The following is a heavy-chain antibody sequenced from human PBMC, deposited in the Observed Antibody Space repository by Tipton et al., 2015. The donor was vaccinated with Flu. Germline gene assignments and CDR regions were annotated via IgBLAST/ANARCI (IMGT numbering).Heavy chain of an antibody. D-gene: IGHD2-2*01. CDR3: ARGRGGATSEACDV. Sequence: LRLSCAVYGGSFTDYYWSWIRQPPGKGLEWIGEIHHSGNTKYNPSLQSRVTMSVDTSRNQFSLKMTSVTAVDSATYYCARGRGGATSEACDVWGQGPVVTV. J-gene: IGHJ3*01. V-gene: IGHV4-34*01. CDR1: GGSFTDYY. CDR2: IHHSGNT.